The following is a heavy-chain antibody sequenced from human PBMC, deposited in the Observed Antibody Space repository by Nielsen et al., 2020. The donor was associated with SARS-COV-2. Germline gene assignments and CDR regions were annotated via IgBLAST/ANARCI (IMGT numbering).Heavy chain of an antibody. CDR2: INHSGST. CDR1: GGSFSGYY. CDR3: ARGSTVTIFGVVILYGMDV. D-gene: IGHD3-3*01. V-gene: IGHV4-34*01. Sequence: SQTLSLTGAVYGGSFSGYYWSWIRQPPGKGLEWIGEINHSGSTNYNPSLKSRVTISVDTSKNQFSLKLSSVTAADTAVYYCARGSTVTIFGVVILYGMDVWGQGTTVTVSS. J-gene: IGHJ6*02.